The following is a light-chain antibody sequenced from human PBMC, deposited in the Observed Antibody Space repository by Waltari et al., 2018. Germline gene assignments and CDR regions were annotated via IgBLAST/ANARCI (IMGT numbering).Light chain of an antibody. J-gene: IGLJ3*02. Sequence: LVLTQSPSASASLGASVKLTCTLSSGYSSTVIAWLQQQPGKGPRYLVKVNSDGSHRKGDDIPDRCSASNSGTECYLTISSLQSEDEAEYYCQTGGHGTWVVGGGTKLTVL. CDR1: SGYSSTV. V-gene: IGLV4-69*01. CDR3: QTGGHGTWV. CDR2: VNSDGSH.